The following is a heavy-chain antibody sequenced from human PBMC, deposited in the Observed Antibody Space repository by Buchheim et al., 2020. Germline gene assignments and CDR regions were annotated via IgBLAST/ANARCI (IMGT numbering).Heavy chain of an antibody. CDR1: GGSISSSSYY. CDR3: ARHSVIGVVPAANYFDY. J-gene: IGHJ4*02. V-gene: IGHV4-39*01. D-gene: IGHD2-2*01. Sequence: QLQLQESGPGLVKPSETLSLTCTVSGGSISSSSYYWGWIRPPPGKGLEWIGSIYYSGSTYYNPSLKSRVTISVVTSNNQFSLKLSSVTAADTAVYYCARHSVIGVVPAANYFDYWGQGTL. CDR2: IYYSGST.